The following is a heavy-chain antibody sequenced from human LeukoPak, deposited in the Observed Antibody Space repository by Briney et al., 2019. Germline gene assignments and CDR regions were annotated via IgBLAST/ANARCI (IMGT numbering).Heavy chain of an antibody. D-gene: IGHD2-21*01. Sequence: GGSLRLSCAGSGFIFSDFYMNWIRQAPGKGLEWVSTISVSGGSTDYADSVKGRFTISRDNSKNTLFLQMNSLRAEDTAVYYCATGRGGADYWGQGALVTVSS. J-gene: IGHJ4*02. CDR1: GFIFSDFY. V-gene: IGHV3-23*01. CDR2: ISVSGGST. CDR3: ATGRGGADY.